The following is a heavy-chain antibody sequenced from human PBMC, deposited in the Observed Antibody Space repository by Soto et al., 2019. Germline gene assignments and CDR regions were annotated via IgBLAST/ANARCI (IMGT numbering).Heavy chain of an antibody. D-gene: IGHD3-10*01. CDR3: ARDLDLYGSGSYYRPSGANWFDP. CDR1: GYTFTSYY. Sequence: ASVKVSCKASGYTFTSYYMHWVRQAPGQGLEWMGIINPSGGSTSYAQKFQGRVTMTRDTSTSTVYMELSSLRSEDTVVYYCARDLDLYGSGSYYRPSGANWFDPWGQGTLVTVSS. CDR2: INPSGGST. V-gene: IGHV1-46*01. J-gene: IGHJ5*02.